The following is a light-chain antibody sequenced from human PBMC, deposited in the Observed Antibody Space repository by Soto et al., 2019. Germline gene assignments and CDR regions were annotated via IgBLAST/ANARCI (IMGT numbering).Light chain of an antibody. V-gene: IGKV1-6*01. J-gene: IGKJ1*01. CDR3: LQDYNYPWT. CDR2: AAS. CDR1: QDISDY. Sequence: IQMTRSPSSLSTSVLDIFTITFHASQDISDYLSWYQQKPGKAPKLLIYAASSLQSGVPSRFSGSGSGTDFTLTISSLQPEDFATYYCLQDYNYPWTFGQGTKVDIK.